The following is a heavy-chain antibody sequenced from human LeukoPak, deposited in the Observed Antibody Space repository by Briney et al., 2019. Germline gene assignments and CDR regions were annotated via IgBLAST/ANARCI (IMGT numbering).Heavy chain of an antibody. CDR2: IYYSGSS. CDR3: ARNRDGYNSFDY. D-gene: IGHD5-24*01. CDR1: GGSISGYH. V-gene: IGHV4-59*06. J-gene: IGHJ4*02. Sequence: SETLSLTCNVSGGSISGYHWSWIRQPPGKGLEWIGYIYYSGSSYYNPSLRSRVTISVDTSKNHFSLKLSSVTAADTAVYYCARNRDGYNSFDYWGQGTLVTVSS.